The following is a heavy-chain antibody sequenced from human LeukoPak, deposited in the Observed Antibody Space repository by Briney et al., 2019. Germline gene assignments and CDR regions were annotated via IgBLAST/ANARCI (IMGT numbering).Heavy chain of an antibody. CDR1: GGSISSYY. Sequence: SETLSLTCTVSGGSISSYYWSWIRQPPGKGLEWIGYIYYSGSTNYNPSLKSRVTILVDTSKNQFSLKLSSVTAADTAVYYCARAGYGWTGYYYYYGMDVWGQGTTVTVSS. CDR2: IYYSGST. V-gene: IGHV4-59*08. CDR3: ARAGYGWTGYYYYYGMDV. J-gene: IGHJ6*02. D-gene: IGHD5-18*01.